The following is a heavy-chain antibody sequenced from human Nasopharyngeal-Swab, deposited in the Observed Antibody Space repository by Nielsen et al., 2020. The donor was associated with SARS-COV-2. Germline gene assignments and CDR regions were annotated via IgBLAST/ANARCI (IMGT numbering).Heavy chain of an antibody. CDR2: IYYSGST. D-gene: IGHD3-16*02. CDR3: ARGTLGLGELSPIHPPDY. J-gene: IGHJ4*02. V-gene: IGHV4-30-4*01. CDR1: GGSISSGDYY. Sequence: SETLSLTCTVSGGSISSGDYYWSWIRQPPGKGLEWIGYIYYSGSTYYNPSLKSRVTISVDTSKNQFSLKLSSVTAADTAVYYCARGTLGLGELSPIHPPDYWGQGTLVTVSS.